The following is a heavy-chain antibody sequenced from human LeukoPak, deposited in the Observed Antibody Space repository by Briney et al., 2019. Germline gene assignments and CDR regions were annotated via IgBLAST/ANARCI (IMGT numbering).Heavy chain of an antibody. CDR2: IFYSGST. Sequence: SETLSLTRTVSGGSISSSSYYWGWIRQPPGKGLEWIGTIFYSGSTYYNPSLKSRVTISVDTSKNQFSLKLNSVTAADTAVYYCARHDYYYGSGSADCWGQGILVTVSS. CDR1: GGSISSSSYY. CDR3: ARHDYYYGSGSADC. J-gene: IGHJ4*02. V-gene: IGHV4-39*01. D-gene: IGHD3-10*01.